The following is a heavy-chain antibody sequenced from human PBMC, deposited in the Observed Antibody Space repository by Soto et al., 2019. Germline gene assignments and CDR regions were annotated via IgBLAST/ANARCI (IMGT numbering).Heavy chain of an antibody. D-gene: IGHD3-3*01. Sequence: ASVKCSCKASGYTFTSYDINWVRQATGQGLEWMGWMNPNSGNTGYAQKFQGRVTMTRNTSISTAYMELSSLRSEDTAVYYCARTLTIFGVVILDVWGQGTTVTVS. CDR2: MNPNSGNT. CDR3: ARTLTIFGVVILDV. J-gene: IGHJ6*02. V-gene: IGHV1-8*01. CDR1: GYTFTSYD.